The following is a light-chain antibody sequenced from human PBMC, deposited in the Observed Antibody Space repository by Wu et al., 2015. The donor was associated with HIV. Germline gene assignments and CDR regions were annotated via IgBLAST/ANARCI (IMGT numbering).Light chain of an antibody. V-gene: IGKV3-15*01. CDR3: QQYNNWPLLT. Sequence: ETVMTQSPATLSVFPGQTVTLSCRASQSVKSNIAWYQKKPGQAPRLLMSGPATRATGTPARFSGSGFGTEFTLIIDDIQSEDFAVYYCQQYNNWPLLTFGGGTKVEIK. CDR2: GPA. J-gene: IGKJ4*01. CDR1: QSVKSN.